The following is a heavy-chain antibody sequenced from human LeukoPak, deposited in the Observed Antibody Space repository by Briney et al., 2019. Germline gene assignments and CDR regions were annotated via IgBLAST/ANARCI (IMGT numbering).Heavy chain of an antibody. D-gene: IGHD6-6*01. J-gene: IGHJ4*02. Sequence: EASVKVSCKASGYTFTGYYMHWVRQAPGQGLEWMGWINPNSGGTNYAQKFQGRVTMTRDTSISTAYMELSRLRSDDTAVYYCARDSADSSSSFFDYWGQGTLVTVSS. V-gene: IGHV1-2*02. CDR2: INPNSGGT. CDR1: GYTFTGYY. CDR3: ARDSADSSSSFFDY.